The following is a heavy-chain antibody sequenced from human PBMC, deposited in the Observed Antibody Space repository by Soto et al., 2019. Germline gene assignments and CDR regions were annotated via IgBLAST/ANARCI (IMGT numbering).Heavy chain of an antibody. CDR3: ARGTGVDECHYLDS. D-gene: IGHD1-1*01. CDR2: IYYSGST. V-gene: IGHV4-30-4*01. J-gene: IGHJ4*02. CDR1: GGSITSGDYY. Sequence: QVQLQESGPGLVTPSQTLSLTCTVSGGSITSGDYYWSWIRQPPGKGLQWIGYIYYSGSTYYNQSLKSRVTISLDTSKNHFSLKLSSVIASDTAVYYCARGTGVDECHYLDSWGQGTLVTVSS.